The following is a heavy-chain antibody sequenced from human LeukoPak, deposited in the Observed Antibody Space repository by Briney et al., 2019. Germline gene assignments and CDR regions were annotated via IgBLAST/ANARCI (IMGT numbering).Heavy chain of an antibody. CDR2: INPSGGST. J-gene: IGHJ5*02. Sequence: GASVKVSCKAPGYTFTGYYIHWVRQAPGQGLECMGIINPSGGSTSYAQKFQGRVTMTRDMSTSTVYMELSSLRSEDTAVYYCARGGVGATTYVWFDPWGQGTLVTVSS. V-gene: IGHV1-46*01. CDR3: ARGGVGATTYVWFDP. CDR1: GYTFTGYY. D-gene: IGHD1-26*01.